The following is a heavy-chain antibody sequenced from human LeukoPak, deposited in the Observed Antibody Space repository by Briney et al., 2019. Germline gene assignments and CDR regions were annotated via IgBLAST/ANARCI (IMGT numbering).Heavy chain of an antibody. Sequence: SETLSLTCTVSGGSISSSSYYWGWIRQPPGKGLEWIGTIYYSGSTYYNPSLKSRVTMSVDTSKNQFSLKLSSVTAADTAVYYCARDFGGLHAFDIWGQGTMVTVSS. CDR1: GGSISSSSYY. D-gene: IGHD3-10*01. J-gene: IGHJ3*02. CDR2: IYYSGST. V-gene: IGHV4-39*07. CDR3: ARDFGGLHAFDI.